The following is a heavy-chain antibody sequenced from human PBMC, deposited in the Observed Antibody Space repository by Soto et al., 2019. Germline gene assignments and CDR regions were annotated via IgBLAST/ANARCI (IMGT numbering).Heavy chain of an antibody. CDR1: GGSFSTYY. J-gene: IGHJ3*02. CDR3: ARGGSNDWQVAFDI. D-gene: IGHD3-9*01. Sequence: SETLSLTCVVSGGSFSTYYYNWIRQSPGKGLEWIGEINHSGSNNYSPSLKSRVTMSLDTSKNHFSLKLTSVTAADTAVYYCARGGSNDWQVAFDIWGQGTMVTVSS. CDR2: INHSGSN. V-gene: IGHV4-34*01.